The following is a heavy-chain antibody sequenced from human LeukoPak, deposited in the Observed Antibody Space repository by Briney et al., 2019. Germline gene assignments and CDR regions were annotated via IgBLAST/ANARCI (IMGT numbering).Heavy chain of an antibody. D-gene: IGHD5-12*01. J-gene: IGHJ4*02. CDR1: GGSISSYY. CDR2: IYYSGST. Sequence: SETLSLTCTVSGGSISSYYWSWIRQPPGKGLEWIGYIYYSGSTNYNPSLKSRVTISVDTSKNQFSLKLSSVTAADTAVYYCARDGDYSGYDRGFDYWGQGTVVTVSS. CDR3: ARDGDYSGYDRGFDY. V-gene: IGHV4-59*01.